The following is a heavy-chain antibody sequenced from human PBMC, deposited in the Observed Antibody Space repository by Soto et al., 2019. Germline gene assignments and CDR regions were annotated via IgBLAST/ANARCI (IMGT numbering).Heavy chain of an antibody. CDR1: GGSISDGGHA. Sequence: QLQLRESASGLVKPSQTLSLTCAVSGGSISDGGHAWTWIRQPPGKGLEWTGYISQSGSAYYSPSPKTRVTSSRDNSKNQIALSLKSVTAADTASYDCACNYEADAFDIWGQGTMVPVSS. CDR2: ISQSGSA. J-gene: IGHJ3*02. CDR3: ACNYEADAFDI. D-gene: IGHD3-22*01. V-gene: IGHV4-30-2*01.